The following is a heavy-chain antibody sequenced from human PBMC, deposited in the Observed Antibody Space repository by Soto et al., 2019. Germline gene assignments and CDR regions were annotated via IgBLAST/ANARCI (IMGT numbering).Heavy chain of an antibody. CDR1: GYTFTSYG. J-gene: IGHJ4*02. Sequence: QVQLVQSGAEVKKPGASVKVSCKASGYTFTSYGISWVRQAPGQGLEWMGWISAYNGNTNYAQKLQGRVTMTTDTSTSTAYMELRSLRSDDTAVYYSAREKRVAVAVVHFDYWGQGTLVTVSS. CDR3: AREKRVAVAVVHFDY. V-gene: IGHV1-18*01. CDR2: ISAYNGNT. D-gene: IGHD6-19*01.